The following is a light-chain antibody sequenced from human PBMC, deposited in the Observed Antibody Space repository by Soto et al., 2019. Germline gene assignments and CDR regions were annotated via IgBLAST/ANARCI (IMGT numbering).Light chain of an antibody. CDR2: EVT. V-gene: IGLV2-14*01. Sequence: QSALTQPASVSGSPGQSITISCTGTSSDVGGYNSVSWYQQHPGKAPKLVIYEVTNRPSGISNRFSGSKSGNTASLTISGLQAEDEADSYCSSYTSSSTRVFGTGTKVTVL. CDR3: SSYTSSSTRV. J-gene: IGLJ1*01. CDR1: SSDVGGYNS.